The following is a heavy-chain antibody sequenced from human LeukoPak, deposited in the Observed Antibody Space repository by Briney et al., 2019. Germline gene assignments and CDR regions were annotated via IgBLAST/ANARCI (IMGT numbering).Heavy chain of an antibody. V-gene: IGHV4-39*01. CDR1: GGSIRRSTYY. CDR2: IYYSGST. J-gene: IGHJ4*02. CDR3: ARHDGYNGGNSFFDY. D-gene: IGHD2-15*01. Sequence: SETLSLTCTVSGGSIRRSTYYWGWIRQPPGKGLEWIGSIYYSGSTYYNPSLKSRVTISVDTSKNQFSLKLSSVTAADTAVYYCARHDGYNGGNSFFDYWGQGTLVTVSS.